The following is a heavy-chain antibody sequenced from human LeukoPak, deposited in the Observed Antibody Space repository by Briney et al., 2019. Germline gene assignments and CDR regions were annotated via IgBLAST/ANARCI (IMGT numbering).Heavy chain of an antibody. CDR1: GFTFSNYP. D-gene: IGHD6-13*01. Sequence: QPGRSLSLSCAASGFTFSNYPIHWVRQAPGKGPEWVAVISYDGNYQYYAESVKGRFTVSRDNSKNTVYLQMDSLRAEDTAVYYCAKGAAAGTWGTSFDFWGQGTLVTVSS. V-gene: IGHV3-30*01. CDR2: ISYDGNYQ. J-gene: IGHJ4*02. CDR3: AKGAAAGTWGTSFDF.